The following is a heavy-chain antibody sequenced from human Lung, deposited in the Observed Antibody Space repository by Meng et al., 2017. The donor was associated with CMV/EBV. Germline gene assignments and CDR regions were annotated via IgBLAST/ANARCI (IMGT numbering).Heavy chain of an antibody. V-gene: IGHV3-9*01. J-gene: IGHJ3*02. CDR3: AKDTGGYSYGYNAFAI. D-gene: IGHD5-18*01. Sequence: GGSXRLXCAASGFTFDDYAMHWVRQAPGKGLEWVSGISWNSGSIGYADSVKGRFTISRDNAKNSLYLQMNRLRAEDTALYYCAKDTGGYSYGYNAFAIWGQEPMVTVSS. CDR2: ISWNSGSI. CDR1: GFTFDDYA.